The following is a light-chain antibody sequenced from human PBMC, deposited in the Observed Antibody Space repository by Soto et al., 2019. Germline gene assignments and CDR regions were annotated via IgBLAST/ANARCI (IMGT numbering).Light chain of an antibody. V-gene: IGLV2-14*01. CDR2: DVS. J-gene: IGLJ1*01. CDR3: SSYTSSSTYV. CDR1: SSDVGGYNY. Sequence: QPVLTQPASVSGSPGQSITISCTGTSSDVGGYNYVSWYQQHPGKAPKLMIYDVSTRPSGVSNRFSGSKSGNTASLTISGCQAEDGADYYFSSYTSSSTYVFGPGTKLTVL.